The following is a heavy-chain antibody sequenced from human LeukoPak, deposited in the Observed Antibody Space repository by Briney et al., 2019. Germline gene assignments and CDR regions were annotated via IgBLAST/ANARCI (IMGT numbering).Heavy chain of an antibody. V-gene: IGHV3-23*01. D-gene: IGHD2-15*01. CDR1: GFTFSSYA. J-gene: IGHJ4*02. CDR2: ISGSGGST. CDR3: AKDNGYCSGGSCYPYYFDY. Sequence: GGSLRLSCAASGFTFSSYAMSWVRQAPGKGLEWVSAISGSGGSTYYADSVKGRFTISRDNSKNTLYLQMNGLRAEDTAVYYCAKDNGYCSGGSCYPYYFDYWGQGALVTVSS.